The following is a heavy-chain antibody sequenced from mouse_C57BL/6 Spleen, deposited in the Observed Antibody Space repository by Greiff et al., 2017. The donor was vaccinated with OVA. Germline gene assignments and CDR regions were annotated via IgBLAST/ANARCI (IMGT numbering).Heavy chain of an antibody. Sequence: QVHVKQPGAELVRPGSSVKLSCKASGYTFTSYWMHWVKQRPIQGLEWIGNIDPSDSETHYNQKFKDKATLTVDKSSSTAYMQLSSLTSEDSAVYYCARLGVTTSRAMDYWGQGTSVTVSS. CDR1: GYTFTSYW. J-gene: IGHJ4*01. V-gene: IGHV1-52*01. CDR2: IDPSDSET. D-gene: IGHD2-2*01. CDR3: ARLGVTTSRAMDY.